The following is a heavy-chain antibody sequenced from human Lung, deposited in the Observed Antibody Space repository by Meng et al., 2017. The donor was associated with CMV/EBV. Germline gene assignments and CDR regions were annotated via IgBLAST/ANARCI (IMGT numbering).Heavy chain of an antibody. CDR3: ARDVGTGAAGY. CDR1: GYTFTDYY. D-gene: IGHD1-1*01. V-gene: IGHV1-2*02. Sequence: ASXXVSCKASGYTFTDYYIHWVRQAPGQGLEWMGWINPNSGGTNYAQKFQGRVTMTTDTSIRTIYMELNRLTSDDTAKFYCARDVGTGAAGYWGQGPLVTVSS. J-gene: IGHJ4*02. CDR2: INPNSGGT.